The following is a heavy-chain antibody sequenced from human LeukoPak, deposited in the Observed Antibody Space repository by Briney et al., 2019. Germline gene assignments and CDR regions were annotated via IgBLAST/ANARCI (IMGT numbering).Heavy chain of an antibody. Sequence: RASVKVSCKVSGYTLTELSMHWVRQAPGKGLEWMGGFDPEDGETIYAQKFQGRVTMTEDTSTDTAYMELSSLRSEDTAVYYRATVSYYDSSGYGHDYWGQGTLVTVSS. CDR1: GYTLTELS. CDR2: FDPEDGET. J-gene: IGHJ4*02. D-gene: IGHD3-22*01. CDR3: ATVSYYDSSGYGHDY. V-gene: IGHV1-24*01.